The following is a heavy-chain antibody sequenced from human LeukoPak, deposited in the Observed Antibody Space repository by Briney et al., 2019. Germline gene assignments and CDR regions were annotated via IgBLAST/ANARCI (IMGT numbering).Heavy chain of an antibody. CDR2: INPRCCST. Sequence: ASVKVSCKASVYTSTSYFLHWVRQTPGQGLEWMGIINPRCCSTSYAQKFQGRVIMTRDTSTRTVYMELSRLRSEDRAGHYCARDKTPTYYYDSSGYLFDYWGQGTLVTVSS. CDR1: VYTSTSYF. J-gene: IGHJ4*02. D-gene: IGHD3-22*01. CDR3: ARDKTPTYYYDSSGYLFDY. V-gene: IGHV1-46*01.